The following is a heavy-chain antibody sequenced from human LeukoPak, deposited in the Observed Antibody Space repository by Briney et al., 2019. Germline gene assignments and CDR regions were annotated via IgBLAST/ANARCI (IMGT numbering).Heavy chain of an antibody. CDR1: GGSISSDNW. V-gene: IGHV4-4*02. J-gene: IGHJ4*02. CDR3: TRNGYFSHDY. CDR2: IYHSGST. D-gene: IGHD3-22*01. Sequence: NHSGTLSLTCAVFGGSISSDNWWSWVRQPPGKGLEWIGEIYHSGSTNYNPSLKSRVTISVDKSKNQFSLEVSSVTAADTAMYYCTRNGYFSHDYWGQGTLVTVSS.